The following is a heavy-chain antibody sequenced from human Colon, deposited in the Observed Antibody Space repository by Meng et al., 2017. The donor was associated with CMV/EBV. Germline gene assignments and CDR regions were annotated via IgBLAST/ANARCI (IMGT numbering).Heavy chain of an antibody. J-gene: IGHJ4*01. CDR2: ISHSGST. Sequence: SETLSLTCGVYGVSFSGNYWTWIHQSPEKGLEWIGEISHSGSTKYNPSLRSRVTISRDTSKNEFSLKLTSVTAADTALYYCARAPGPLSDGNPINTWGHGTLVTVSS. D-gene: IGHD4-23*01. CDR3: ARAPGPLSDGNPINT. CDR1: GVSFSGNY. V-gene: IGHV4-34*01.